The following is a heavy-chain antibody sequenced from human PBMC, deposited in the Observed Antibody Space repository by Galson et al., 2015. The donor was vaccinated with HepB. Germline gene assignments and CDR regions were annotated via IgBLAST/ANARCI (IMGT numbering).Heavy chain of an antibody. CDR2: IKPSGGNT. V-gene: IGHV1-46*01. Sequence: SVKVSCKASGYTFTYYYVHWVRQAPGQGLEWMGIIKPSGGNTRYAQKLQDRVTMTTDSSTNTVYMELTSLRSEDTAVYYCAKDNGDWSSDYWGQGTVVTVSS. CDR1: GYTFTYYY. CDR3: AKDNGDWSSDY. D-gene: IGHD4-17*01. J-gene: IGHJ4*02.